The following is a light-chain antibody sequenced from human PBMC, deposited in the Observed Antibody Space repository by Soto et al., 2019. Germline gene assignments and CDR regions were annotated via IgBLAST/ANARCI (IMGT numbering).Light chain of an antibody. CDR2: GAS. J-gene: IGKJ5*01. Sequence: EIVLTQCPGTLSLSPGERATLSCRAIQSVSSSYLAWYQQKPGQAPRLLIYGASSRATGIPDRFSGTGSGTDFTLTISRLEPEDFAVYYCQQYGSSPPDTFGQGTRLEIK. CDR1: QSVSSSY. V-gene: IGKV3-20*01. CDR3: QQYGSSPPDT.